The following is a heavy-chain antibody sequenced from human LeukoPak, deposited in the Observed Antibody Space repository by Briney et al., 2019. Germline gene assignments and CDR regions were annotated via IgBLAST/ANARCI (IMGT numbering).Heavy chain of an antibody. D-gene: IGHD3-10*01. CDR3: ARVFYGSGKRFVDF. CDR2: IYYTGST. CDR1: GGSISSSSYY. Sequence: SETLSLTCTVSGGSISSSSYYWGWIRQPPGKGLEWVGYIYYTGSTYYNPSLKSRVTISVDTSKNQFSLKLTSVTAADTAVYYCARVFYGSGKRFVDFWGQGTLVTVSS. V-gene: IGHV4-31*03. J-gene: IGHJ4*02.